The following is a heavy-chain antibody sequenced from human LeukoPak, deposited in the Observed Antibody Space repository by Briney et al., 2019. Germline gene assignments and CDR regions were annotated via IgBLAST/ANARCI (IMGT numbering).Heavy chain of an antibody. CDR2: ISSNGGST. D-gene: IGHD6-19*01. CDR1: GLTFSSYA. CDR3: ARGSSGWYNWFDP. V-gene: IGHV3-64*01. Sequence: GGSLRLSCAASGLTFSSYAMHWVRQAPGKGLEYVSAISSNGGSTYYANSVKGRFTISRDNSKNTLYLQMGSLGAEDMAVYYCARGSSGWYNWFDPWGQGTLVTVSS. J-gene: IGHJ5*02.